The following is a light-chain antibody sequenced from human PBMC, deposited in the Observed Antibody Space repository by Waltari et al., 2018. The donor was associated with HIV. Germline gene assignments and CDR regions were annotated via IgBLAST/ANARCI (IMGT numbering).Light chain of an antibody. CDR2: AAS. V-gene: IGKV1-12*01. J-gene: IGKJ4*01. Sequence: DIQMTQSPSSVSASIGDTVTITCRASQAINTWLAWYQQRPGTAPKLLFYAASSYQSGVPSRFRGSGSGTVFTLTISSLQHEDFATYYCQQANSFPRTFGGGTKVEIK. CDR3: QQANSFPRT. CDR1: QAINTW.